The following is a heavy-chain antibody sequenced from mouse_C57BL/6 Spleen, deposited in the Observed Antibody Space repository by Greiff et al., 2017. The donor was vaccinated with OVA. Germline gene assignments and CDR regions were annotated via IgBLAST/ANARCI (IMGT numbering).Heavy chain of an antibody. CDR1: EYEFPSHD. CDR3: ARQGQEAMDD. V-gene: IGHV5-2*01. J-gene: IGHJ4*01. Sequence: EVKLVESGGGLVQPGESLKLSCESNEYEFPSHDMSWVRKTPEKSLELVAAINSDGGSTYYPDTMKRRFIISRDNTKKTLYLQMSSRRSEDTAVYYCARQGQEAMDDWGQGTSVTVSS. CDR2: INSDGGST.